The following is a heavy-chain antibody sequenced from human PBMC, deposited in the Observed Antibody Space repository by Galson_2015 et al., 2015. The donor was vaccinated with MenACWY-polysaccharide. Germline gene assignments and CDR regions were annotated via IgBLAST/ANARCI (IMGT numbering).Heavy chain of an antibody. J-gene: IGHJ4*02. D-gene: IGHD2-2*01. CDR3: ARTYCSRTSCYVDCSNYGVGFDC. CDR2: ISYDGSNK. CDR1: GFSFSSYA. V-gene: IGHV3-30-3*01. Sequence: SLRLSCAASGFSFSSYAMHWVRQAPGKRLEWVAVISYDGSNKYYADSVKGRFTMSRDNSKNTMYVQMNSLRAEDTAVYYCARTYCSRTSCYVDCSNYGVGFDCWGQGTLVTVSS.